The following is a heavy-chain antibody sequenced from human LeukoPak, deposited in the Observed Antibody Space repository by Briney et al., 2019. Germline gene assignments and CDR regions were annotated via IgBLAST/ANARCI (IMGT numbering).Heavy chain of an antibody. CDR1: GFTFSDYY. V-gene: IGHV3-11*01. D-gene: IGHD3-3*01. CDR2: ISSSGGTI. Sequence: GGSLRLSCAASGFTFSDYYMSWIRQAPGKGLEWVSYISSSGGTIYYADSVKGRFTISRDNAKNSLYLQMNSLRAEDTAVYYCARGPPYYDFWSGYPRGGQGTLVTVSS. CDR3: ARGPPYYDFWSGYPR. J-gene: IGHJ4*02.